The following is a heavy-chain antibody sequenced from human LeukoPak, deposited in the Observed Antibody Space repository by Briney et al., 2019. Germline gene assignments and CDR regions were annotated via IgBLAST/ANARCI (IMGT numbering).Heavy chain of an antibody. CDR1: GYTFTGNY. D-gene: IGHD3-10*01. CDR3: ARLRTTMVRGEDNWFDP. CDR2: INPNSGGT. V-gene: IGHV1-2*02. Sequence: GASVKVSCKASGYTFTGNYIHWVRQAPGQGLDWMGWINPNSGGTNYAQKLQDRVTMTTDTSTTTAYMELRSLRSDDTAVYYCARLRTTMVRGEDNWFDPWGQGTLVTVSS. J-gene: IGHJ5*02.